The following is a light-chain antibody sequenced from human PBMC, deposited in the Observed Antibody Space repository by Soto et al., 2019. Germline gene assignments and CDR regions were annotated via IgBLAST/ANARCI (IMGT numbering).Light chain of an antibody. Sequence: DIQMTQSPSSLSASVGDRVTIACRASQSISTYLNWYQQKPGKAPEVLIYAVSSLQRGVPSRFSGSGSGTDFTLTISSRQPEDFAAYYCQQSDSLPYTFGQGTKLEIK. V-gene: IGKV1-39*01. CDR3: QQSDSLPYT. CDR1: QSISTY. J-gene: IGKJ2*01. CDR2: AVS.